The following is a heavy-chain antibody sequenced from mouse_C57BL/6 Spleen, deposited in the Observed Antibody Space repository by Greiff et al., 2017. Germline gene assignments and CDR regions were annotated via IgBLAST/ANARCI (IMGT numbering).Heavy chain of an antibody. CDR1: GYTFTDYE. J-gene: IGHJ2*01. Sequence: QVHVKQSGAELVRPGASVTLSCKASGYTFTDYEMHWVKQTPVHGLEWIGAIDPETGGTAYNQKFKGKAILTADKSSSTAYMELRSLTSEDSAVYYCTRRRLDYWGQGTTLTVSS. V-gene: IGHV1-15*01. CDR2: IDPETGGT. CDR3: TRRRLDY.